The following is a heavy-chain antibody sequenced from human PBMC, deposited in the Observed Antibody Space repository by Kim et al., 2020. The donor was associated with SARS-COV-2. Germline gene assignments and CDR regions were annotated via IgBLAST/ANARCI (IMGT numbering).Heavy chain of an antibody. D-gene: IGHD2-21*02. J-gene: IGHJ6*02. V-gene: IGHV4-34*01. CDR1: GGSFSGYY. Sequence: SETLSLTCAVYGGSFSGYYWSWIRQPPGKGLEWIGEINHSGSTNYNPSLKSRVTISVDTSKNQFSLKLSSVTAADTAVYYCAPVVTRNYYYGMDVWGQGT. CDR2: INHSGST. CDR3: APVVTRNYYYGMDV.